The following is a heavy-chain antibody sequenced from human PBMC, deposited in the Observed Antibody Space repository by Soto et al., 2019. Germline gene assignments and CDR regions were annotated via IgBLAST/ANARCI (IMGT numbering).Heavy chain of an antibody. CDR1: GFTFDDYA. Sequence: DVQLVESGGGLVQPGRSLRLSCAASGFTFDDYAMHWVRQAPGKGLEWVSGISWNSGSIGYADSVKGRFTISRDNAKNSLYLQMNSLRAEDTALYYCAKEDYGDYGDAFDIWGQGTMVTVSS. CDR2: ISWNSGSI. D-gene: IGHD4-17*01. CDR3: AKEDYGDYGDAFDI. J-gene: IGHJ3*02. V-gene: IGHV3-9*01.